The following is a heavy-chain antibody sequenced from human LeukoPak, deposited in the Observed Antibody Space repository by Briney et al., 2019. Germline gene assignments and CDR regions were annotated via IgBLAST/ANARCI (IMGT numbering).Heavy chain of an antibody. CDR2: ISGSGSGGST. D-gene: IGHD6-19*01. Sequence: PGGSLRLSCAASGFTLRSYAMSWVRQAPGKGLEGVSTISGSGSGGSTYYADSVKGRFTISRDNSKDTLYLQMNSLRAEDTAVYYCAKLLAVTNSYYFNYWGQGTLVTVSS. J-gene: IGHJ4*02. CDR3: AKLLAVTNSYYFNY. CDR1: GFTLRSYA. V-gene: IGHV3-23*01.